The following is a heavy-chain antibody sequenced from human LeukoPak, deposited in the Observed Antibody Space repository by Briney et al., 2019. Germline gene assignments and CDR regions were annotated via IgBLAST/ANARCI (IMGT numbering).Heavy chain of an antibody. D-gene: IGHD3-3*01. CDR1: GYTFTGYY. V-gene: IGHV1-2*02. CDR2: INPNSGGT. CDR3: ARDYDFWSGYSI. Sequence: VASVKVSCKASGYTFTGYYMHWVRQAPGQGLEWMGWINPNSGGTNYAQKFQGRVTMTRDTSISTAYMELSWLRSDDTAVYYCARDYDFWSGYSIWGQGTLVTVSS. J-gene: IGHJ4*02.